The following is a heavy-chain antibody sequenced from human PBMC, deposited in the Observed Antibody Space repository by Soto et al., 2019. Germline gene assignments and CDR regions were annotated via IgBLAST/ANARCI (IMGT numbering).Heavy chain of an antibody. V-gene: IGHV5-10-1*03. J-gene: IGHJ5*01. CDR2: IDPRDSYT. D-gene: IGHD5-18*01. Sequence: EVQLVQSGAEVKKPGESLRISCEGIGFTFADYWINWLRQAPGKGLEWVGRIDPRDSYTTYRPSFQGHVVISADKSISTAYLQFIDLQPSDSAIYYCARRTLTALDSWGQGTLVTVSS. CDR1: GFTFADYW. CDR3: ARRTLTALDS.